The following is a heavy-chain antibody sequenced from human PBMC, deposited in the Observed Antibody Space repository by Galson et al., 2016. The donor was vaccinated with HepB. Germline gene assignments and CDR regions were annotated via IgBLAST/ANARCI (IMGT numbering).Heavy chain of an antibody. CDR3: ARHPALGSGPDY. CDR2: IYPGDSGT. D-gene: IGHD2-15*01. CDR1: EYSYTSFW. Sequence: QSGAEVKKPGESLKISCKASEYSYTSFWIAWVRQMPGKGLEWMGIIYPGDSGTRYSPSFQGQVTISADKSLTTAYLQWSSLKASDTAMYYCARHPALGSGPDYWGQGALITVSS. J-gene: IGHJ4*02. V-gene: IGHV5-51*01.